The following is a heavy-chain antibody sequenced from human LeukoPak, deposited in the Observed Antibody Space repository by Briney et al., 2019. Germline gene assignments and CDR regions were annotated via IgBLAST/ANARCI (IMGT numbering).Heavy chain of an antibody. CDR3: AAGSPTLGFEY. Sequence: GGSLRLSCAASGFTFSSYGMNWVRQAPGKGLEWVSYIYTSGSARYYADSVKGRFTISRDNAKNSLYLQMNSLRGEDTAVYYCAAGSPTLGFEYWGQGTLVTVSS. J-gene: IGHJ4*02. CDR2: IYTSGSAR. CDR1: GFTFSSYG. V-gene: IGHV3-48*03.